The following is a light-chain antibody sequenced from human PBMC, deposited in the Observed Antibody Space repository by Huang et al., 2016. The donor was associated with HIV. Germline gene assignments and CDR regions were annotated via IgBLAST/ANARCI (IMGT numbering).Light chain of an antibody. Sequence: IVLTQSPVSLSVSPGERVTLSCRSRQSIDSTLAWYQQKPGQAPRLLIYGASTSATGIPDSFSGSGSGTEFTLTIDSLQSEDFAVYYCQHYNNWPAFGGGTKVDI. V-gene: IGKV3-15*01. J-gene: IGKJ4*01. CDR3: QHYNNWPA. CDR1: QSIDST. CDR2: GAS.